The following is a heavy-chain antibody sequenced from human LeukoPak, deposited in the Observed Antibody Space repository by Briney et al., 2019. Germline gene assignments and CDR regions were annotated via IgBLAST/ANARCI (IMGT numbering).Heavy chain of an antibody. Sequence: ASVKVSCKVSGYTLTELSMHWVRQAPGKGLEWMGGFDPEDGETIYAQKFQGRVTMTEDTSTDTAYMELSSLRSEDTAVYYCVAIGLYSSSWSHYFDYWGQGTLVTVSS. D-gene: IGHD6-13*01. CDR3: VAIGLYSSSWSHYFDY. CDR2: FDPEDGET. CDR1: GYTLTELS. V-gene: IGHV1-24*01. J-gene: IGHJ4*02.